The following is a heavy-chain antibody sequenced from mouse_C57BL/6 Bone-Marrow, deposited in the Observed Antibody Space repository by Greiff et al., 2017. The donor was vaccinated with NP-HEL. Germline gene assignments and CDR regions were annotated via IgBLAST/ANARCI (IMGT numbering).Heavy chain of an antibody. CDR3: ARWHIYYYGLWYFDV. Sequence: QVQLQQPGAELVMPGASVKLSCKASGYTFTSSWMHWVKQRPGQGLEWIGEIDPSDSYTNYNQKFKGKSTLTVDKSSSTAYMQLSSLTSEDSAVYYCARWHIYYYGLWYFDVWGTGTTVTVSS. V-gene: IGHV1-69*01. D-gene: IGHD1-1*01. J-gene: IGHJ1*03. CDR1: GYTFTSSW. CDR2: IDPSDSYT.